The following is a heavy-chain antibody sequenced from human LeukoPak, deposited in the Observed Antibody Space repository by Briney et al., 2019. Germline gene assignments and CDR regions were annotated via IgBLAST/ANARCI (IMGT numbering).Heavy chain of an antibody. V-gene: IGHV4-30-4*01. CDR2: IYYSGRT. CDR1: GDSIGSGDNS. Sequence: SQTLSLTCSVSGDSIGSGDNSWSWIRQPPGKGLEWIGHIYYSGRTYYNPSLKSRITISVDMSKNQFSLQLSSVTAADTAVYYCAGHIDYWGQGTLVTVSS. CDR3: AGHIDY. J-gene: IGHJ4*02.